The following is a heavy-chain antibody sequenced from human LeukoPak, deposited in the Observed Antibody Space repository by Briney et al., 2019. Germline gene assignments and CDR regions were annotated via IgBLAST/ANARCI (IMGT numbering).Heavy chain of an antibody. CDR2: IYYSGNT. CDR1: GGSISSGDYY. Sequence: SETLSLTCTVSGGSISSGDYYWSWIRQPPGKGLEWIGYIYYSGNTYYNPSLKSRVTISVDTSKNQFSLKLSSVTAADTAVYYCARGGLRGVDYWGQGTLVTVSS. J-gene: IGHJ4*02. CDR3: ARGGLRGVDY. V-gene: IGHV4-30-4*01.